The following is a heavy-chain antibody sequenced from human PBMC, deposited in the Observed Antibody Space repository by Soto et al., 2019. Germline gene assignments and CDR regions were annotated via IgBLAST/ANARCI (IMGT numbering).Heavy chain of an antibody. CDR1: GFSFSNYY. J-gene: IGHJ3*01. CDR2: ISSSGTIT. D-gene: IGHD2-15*01. CDR3: ARSLLGVGDPFDL. Sequence: PGGSLRLSCAASGFSFSNYYFTYIRQAPGKGLEWIAYISSSGTITHYADSVQGRFSISRDNAKYSLSLQLNDLRVEDTAVYYCARSLLGVGDPFDLWGQGTSVFVSS. V-gene: IGHV3-11*01.